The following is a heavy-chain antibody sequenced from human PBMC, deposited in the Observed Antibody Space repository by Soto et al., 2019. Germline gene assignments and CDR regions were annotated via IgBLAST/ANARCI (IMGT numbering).Heavy chain of an antibody. CDR2: IRGDNAA. J-gene: IGHJ4*02. CDR1: GFAFGNSV. D-gene: IGHD2-15*01. V-gene: IGHV3-23*01. Sequence: EVQLLESGGGLVQPGGSLRLSCAASGFAFGNSVMGYVHQAPGKGLEWVSSIRGDNAAYYADSVKGRFTISRDNSNNMLYLQMSYLRIEDTAVYYCAKLRPREPGWGGYHFEHWGQGALVTVST. CDR3: AKLRPREPGWGGYHFEH.